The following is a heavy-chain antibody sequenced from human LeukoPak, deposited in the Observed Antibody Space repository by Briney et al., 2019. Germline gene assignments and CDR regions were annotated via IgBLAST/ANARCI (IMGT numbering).Heavy chain of an antibody. D-gene: IGHD3-10*01. Sequence: SETLSLTCTVSGGSISSYYWSWIRQPPGKGLEWTGYIYYSGSTNYNPSLKSRVTISVDTSKNQFSLKLSSVTAADTAVYYCARIMVRGVNNYWGQGTLVTVSS. CDR1: GGSISSYY. CDR2: IYYSGST. J-gene: IGHJ4*02. V-gene: IGHV4-59*01. CDR3: ARIMVRGVNNY.